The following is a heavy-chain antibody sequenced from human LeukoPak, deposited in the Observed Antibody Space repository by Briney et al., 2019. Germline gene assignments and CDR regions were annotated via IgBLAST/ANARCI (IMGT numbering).Heavy chain of an antibody. D-gene: IGHD5-12*01. J-gene: IGHJ4*02. V-gene: IGHV3-49*04. CDR2: IRSKAYGGTT. CDR1: GFTFGDYA. CDR3: TRDGDGYNNDY. Sequence: GRSLRLSCTASGFTFGDYAMSWVRQAPGKGLEWVGFIRSKAYGGTTEYAASVKGRFTISRDDSKSIAYLQMNSLKTEDTAVYYCTRDGDGYNNDYWGQGTLVTVSS.